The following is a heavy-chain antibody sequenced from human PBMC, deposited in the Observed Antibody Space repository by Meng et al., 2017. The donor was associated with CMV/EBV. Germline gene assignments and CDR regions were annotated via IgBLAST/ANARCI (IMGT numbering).Heavy chain of an antibody. V-gene: IGHV3-23*01. CDR3: VKGIRGIIRTGIDS. D-gene: IGHD3-10*01. Sequence: ASGFTFSTFAMAWVRQAPGKGLEWASSINEGGDDTYYSDSVKGRFTISRDNSNNILYLQMNSLTSEDTAGYYCVKGIRGIIRTGIDSWGQGTLVTVSS. CDR1: GFTFSTFA. J-gene: IGHJ4*02. CDR2: INEGGDDT.